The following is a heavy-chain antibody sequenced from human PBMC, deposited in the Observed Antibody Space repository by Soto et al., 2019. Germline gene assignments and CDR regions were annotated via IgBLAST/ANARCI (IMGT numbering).Heavy chain of an antibody. D-gene: IGHD3-9*01. J-gene: IGHJ6*02. V-gene: IGHV5-51*01. Sequence: PGESVKISCKGSGYTFTSYWIGWVRQMPGKGLEWMGIIYPGDSDTRYSPSFQGQVTISVDKSISTAYLQWSSLKASDTAMYYCARGDYDILTGSYKSYYGMDVWGQGTTVTVSS. CDR1: GYTFTSYW. CDR3: ARGDYDILTGSYKSYYGMDV. CDR2: IYPGDSDT.